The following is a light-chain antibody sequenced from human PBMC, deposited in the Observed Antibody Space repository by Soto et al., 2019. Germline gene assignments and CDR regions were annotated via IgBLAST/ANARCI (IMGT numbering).Light chain of an antibody. Sequence: DIQLTQSPSTLSASVGDRVTITCRASQSISSWLAWYQQKPGKAPKLLIYKASSLESGVPSRFSGSGSGTEFTLTISSLQPDDLATYYCQQYNSYPLTFGGGTKVEIK. V-gene: IGKV1-5*03. CDR3: QQYNSYPLT. CDR1: QSISSW. CDR2: KAS. J-gene: IGKJ4*01.